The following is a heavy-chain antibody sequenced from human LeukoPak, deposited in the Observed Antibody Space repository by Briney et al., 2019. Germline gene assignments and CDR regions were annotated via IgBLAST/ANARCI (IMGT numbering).Heavy chain of an antibody. J-gene: IGHJ6*03. D-gene: IGHD7-27*01. CDR3: ARSGDHGRVCYYYYMDV. CDR2: MNPNSGNT. Sequence: GASVKVSCKASGYTFTSYDINWVRQATGQGLEWMGWMNPNSGNTGYAQKFQGRVTITRNTSISTAYMELSSLRSEDTAVYYCARSGDHGRVCYYYYMDVWGKGTTVTVSS. CDR1: GYTFTSYD. V-gene: IGHV1-8*03.